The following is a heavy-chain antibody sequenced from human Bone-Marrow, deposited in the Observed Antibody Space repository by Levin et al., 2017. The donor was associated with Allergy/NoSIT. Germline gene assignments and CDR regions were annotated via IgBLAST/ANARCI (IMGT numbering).Heavy chain of an antibody. D-gene: IGHD3-3*01. V-gene: IGHV1-3*01. CDR2: INAGNGDT. J-gene: IGHJ5*02. CDR3: VRERESYDVWTSQHYWLDP. CDR1: GYIFSDYI. Sequence: ASVKVSCKASGYIFSDYIMHWVRQAPGQRLEWMGWINAGNGDTKYSEKFQGRVTITRDTSASTAYMEMDSLRSEDTAVYYCVRERESYDVWTSQHYWLDPWGQGTLVTVSS.